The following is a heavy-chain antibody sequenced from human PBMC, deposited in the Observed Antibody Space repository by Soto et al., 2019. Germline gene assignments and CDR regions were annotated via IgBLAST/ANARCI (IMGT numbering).Heavy chain of an antibody. D-gene: IGHD4-17*01. V-gene: IGHV3-53*01. CDR3: ARDWNGDKYFDY. Sequence: GGSLRLSCAASGITATNGHMNWVRQAPGKGLEWVSVIYSDDNTYYADSVKGRFTISRDTSKNTVYLQMNSLRAEDTAVYYCARDWNGDKYFDYWDQGTLVTVSS. CDR1: GITATNGH. CDR2: IYSDDNT. J-gene: IGHJ4*02.